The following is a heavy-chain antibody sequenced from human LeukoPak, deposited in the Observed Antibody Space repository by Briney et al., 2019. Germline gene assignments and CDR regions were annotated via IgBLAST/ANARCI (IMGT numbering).Heavy chain of an antibody. Sequence: GGSLRLSCAASGFIFSAYGMSWFRQAPGKGLEWVSAITYSSGNTYYADSVKGRFTISRDNSKNTLYLQMNSLRAEDTALYYCAKDGTGCGGDCYSDYWGQGTLVTVSS. CDR2: ITYSSGNT. CDR1: GFIFSAYG. V-gene: IGHV3-23*01. CDR3: AKDGTGCGGDCYSDY. J-gene: IGHJ4*02. D-gene: IGHD2-21*02.